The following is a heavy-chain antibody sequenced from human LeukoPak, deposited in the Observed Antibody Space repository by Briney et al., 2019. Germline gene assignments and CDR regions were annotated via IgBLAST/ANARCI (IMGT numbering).Heavy chain of an antibody. CDR2: VYYGGDT. CDR1: GRYLNRYY. J-gene: IGHJ4*01. D-gene: IGHD5-12*01. V-gene: IGHV4-59*07. Sequence: SDTLSHICTLSGRYLNRYYCLWIGQSPGKGLEWLGYVYYGGDTIHNPAFKSRLTISVDTSKKQFPLKVRSVTGADTAVYFCARGWRAYDSVDYWGHGILVTVSS. CDR3: ARGWRAYDSVDY.